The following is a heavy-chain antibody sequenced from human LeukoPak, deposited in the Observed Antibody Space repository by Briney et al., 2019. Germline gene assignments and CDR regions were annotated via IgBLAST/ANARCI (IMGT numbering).Heavy chain of an antibody. Sequence: SETLSLTCTVSGDSISSSRYYWSWIRQPAGKGLEWIGRIYTSGSTNYNPSLKSRVTISVDTSKNQFSLKLSAVTAADTAVYYCARDRGFGAYYFDYWGQGTLVTVSS. J-gene: IGHJ4*02. D-gene: IGHD3-10*01. V-gene: IGHV4-61*02. CDR3: ARDRGFGAYYFDY. CDR1: GDSISSSRYY. CDR2: IYTSGST.